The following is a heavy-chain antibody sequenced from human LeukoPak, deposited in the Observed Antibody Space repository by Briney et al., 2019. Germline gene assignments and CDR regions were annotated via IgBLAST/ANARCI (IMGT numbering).Heavy chain of an antibody. V-gene: IGHV3-30*02. D-gene: IGHD3-22*01. CDR3: AKGYYDSSTNWYFDL. CDR1: GFTFSSYG. J-gene: IGHJ2*01. Sequence: PGGSLRLSCAASGFTFSSYGMHWVPQAPGKGLEWVAFIRYDGSNKNYADSVKGRFTISRDNSKNTLYLQMNSLRAEDTAVYYCAKGYYDSSTNWYFDLWGRGTLVTVSS. CDR2: IRYDGSNK.